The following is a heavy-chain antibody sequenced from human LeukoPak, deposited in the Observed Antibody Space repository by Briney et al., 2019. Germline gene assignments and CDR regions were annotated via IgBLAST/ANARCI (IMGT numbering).Heavy chain of an antibody. J-gene: IGHJ4*02. CDR3: ARGSGYDGSRI. D-gene: IGHD3-16*01. Sequence: SETLSLTCLVSGDSISIDYWNWIRQPPGKGLEWIGYIYVSGSTDYNPSLKSRVTISIDTSKSRFSLKLSSVTAADTAIYYCARGSGYDGSRIWGQGTLVTVSS. CDR2: IYVSGST. V-gene: IGHV4-59*12. CDR1: GDSISIDY.